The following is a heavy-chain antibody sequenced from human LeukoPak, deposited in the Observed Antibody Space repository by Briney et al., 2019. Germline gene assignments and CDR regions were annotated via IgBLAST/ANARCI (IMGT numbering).Heavy chain of an antibody. J-gene: IGHJ4*02. CDR3: ARVAYYYDSSGYYYDNDY. D-gene: IGHD3-22*01. Sequence: ASVTVSCKASGYTFTSYGISWVRQAPGQGLEWMGWISAYNGNTNYAQKLQGRVTMTTDTSTSTAYMELRSLRSDDTAVYYCARVAYYYDSSGYYYDNDYWGQGTLVTVSS. CDR2: ISAYNGNT. CDR1: GYTFTSYG. V-gene: IGHV1-18*01.